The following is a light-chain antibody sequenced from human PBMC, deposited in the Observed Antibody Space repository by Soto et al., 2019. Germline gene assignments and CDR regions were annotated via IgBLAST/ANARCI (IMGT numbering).Light chain of an antibody. Sequence: QSALTQPASVSGSPGQSITISCTGTSSDVGGYNYVSWYQQHPGKAPKLMIYEVSNRPSGVSNRFSGSKSGNTASLTISGLQADDEAVYYCSSYTSSSRVFGTGTKLTVL. CDR2: EVS. CDR1: SSDVGGYNY. J-gene: IGLJ1*01. V-gene: IGLV2-14*01. CDR3: SSYTSSSRV.